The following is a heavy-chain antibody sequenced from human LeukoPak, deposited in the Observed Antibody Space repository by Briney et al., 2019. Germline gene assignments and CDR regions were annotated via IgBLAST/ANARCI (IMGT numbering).Heavy chain of an antibody. CDR1: GYTFTRYY. Sequence: ASVKVSCKASGYTFTRYYIQWVRQAPGQGLEWMGRINPSSGVTFSTQRFQGRVTMTRDTSINTAYMELSRLTFDDTAIYYCASRAGDSAPFGFWGQGTLVIVSS. D-gene: IGHD4-17*01. CDR2: INPSSGVT. CDR3: ASRAGDSAPFGF. J-gene: IGHJ4*02. V-gene: IGHV1-2*06.